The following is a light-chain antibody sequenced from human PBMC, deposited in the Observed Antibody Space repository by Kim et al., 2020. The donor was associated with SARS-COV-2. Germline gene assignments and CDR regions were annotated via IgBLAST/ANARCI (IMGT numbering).Light chain of an antibody. CDR1: QSVNDK. Sequence: VSPGETATASCGASQSVNDKLAWYQLKPGQAPRLLVFHASTRATGIPARFSGSRSGTDFTLTISSLQSEDIAIYYCQQYDDWPPFTFGQGTKLEIK. V-gene: IGKV3-15*01. J-gene: IGKJ2*01. CDR2: HAS. CDR3: QQYDDWPPFT.